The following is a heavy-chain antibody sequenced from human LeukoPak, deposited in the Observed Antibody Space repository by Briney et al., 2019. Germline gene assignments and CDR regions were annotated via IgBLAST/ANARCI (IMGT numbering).Heavy chain of an antibody. CDR3: AKVRWFGELSTPDAFDI. D-gene: IGHD3-10*01. CDR2: ISSSSSTI. CDR1: GFTFSSYS. J-gene: IGHJ3*02. V-gene: IGHV3-48*01. Sequence: GGSLRLSCAASGFTFSSYSMNWVRQAPGKGLEWVSYISSSSSTIYYADSVKGRFTISRDNAKNTLYLEMNSLRPEDTAVYYCAKVRWFGELSTPDAFDIWGQGTMVTVSS.